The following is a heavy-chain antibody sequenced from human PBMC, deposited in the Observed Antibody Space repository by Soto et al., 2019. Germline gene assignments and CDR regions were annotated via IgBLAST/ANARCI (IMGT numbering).Heavy chain of an antibody. J-gene: IGHJ3*02. V-gene: IGHV3-53*01. CDR1: GFTVSSNY. CDR3: ATEQQYSSGWYGDAFDI. D-gene: IGHD6-19*01. Sequence: GGSLRLSCAASGFTVSSNYMSWVRQAPGKGLEWVSVIYSGGSTYYADSVKGRFTISRDNSKNTLYLQMNSLRAEDTAVYYCATEQQYSSGWYGDAFDIWGQGTMVTRLL. CDR2: IYSGGST.